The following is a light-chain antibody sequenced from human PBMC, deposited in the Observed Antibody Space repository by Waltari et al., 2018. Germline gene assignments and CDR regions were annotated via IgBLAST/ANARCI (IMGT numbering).Light chain of an antibody. Sequence: DIVRPRSPLSLPATPGGPASTSCRSRQSLLHSNGYNYLDWYLQKPGQSPQLLIYLGSNRASGVPDRFSGSGSGTDFTLKISRVEAEDVGVYYCMQALQTLLTFGGGTKVEIK. J-gene: IGKJ4*01. CDR1: QSLLHSNGYNY. V-gene: IGKV2-28*01. CDR3: MQALQTLLT. CDR2: LGS.